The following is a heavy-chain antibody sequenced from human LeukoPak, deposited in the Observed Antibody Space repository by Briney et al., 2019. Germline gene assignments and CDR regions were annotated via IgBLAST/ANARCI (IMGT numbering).Heavy chain of an antibody. CDR2: IDPSGGST. V-gene: IGHV1-46*01. Sequence: ASVKVSCKASGYTFTSYYMHWVRQAPGQGLEWMGIIDPSGGSTSYAQKFQGRVTMTRDTSISTAYMELSRLTSDDTAMYYCARGYYDSSDFEYFHHWGQGTLVTVSS. CDR3: ARGYYDSSDFEYFHH. D-gene: IGHD3-22*01. J-gene: IGHJ1*01. CDR1: GYTFTSYY.